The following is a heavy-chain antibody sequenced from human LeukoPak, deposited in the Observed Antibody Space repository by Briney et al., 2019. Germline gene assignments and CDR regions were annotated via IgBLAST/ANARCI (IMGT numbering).Heavy chain of an antibody. J-gene: IGHJ5*02. CDR1: GFTFSSYW. CDR2: IDNDGRDT. V-gene: IGHV3-74*01. CDR3: ARDRPHNWFDP. Sequence: PGGSLRLSCAASGFTFSSYWMHWVRQAPGNGLVWVSRIDNDGRDTTYADSVRGRFTISRDNGKNTVYLQMNSLRPEDTAVYYCARDRPHNWFDPWGQGTLVTVSS.